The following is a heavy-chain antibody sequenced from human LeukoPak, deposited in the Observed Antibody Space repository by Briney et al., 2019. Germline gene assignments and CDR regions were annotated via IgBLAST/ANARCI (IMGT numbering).Heavy chain of an antibody. Sequence: SETLSLTCAVYGGSLSGYYWSWIRQPPGKGLEWIGEVNHSGSTNYNPSLKSRVTISVDTSKNQFSLKLSSVTVADTAVYYCARGPITRVRGALRYYCGMYVWGKETTVTVSS. CDR1: GGSLSGYY. D-gene: IGHD3-10*01. CDR2: VNHSGST. J-gene: IGHJ6*04. V-gene: IGHV4-34*01. CDR3: ARGPITRVRGALRYYCGMYV.